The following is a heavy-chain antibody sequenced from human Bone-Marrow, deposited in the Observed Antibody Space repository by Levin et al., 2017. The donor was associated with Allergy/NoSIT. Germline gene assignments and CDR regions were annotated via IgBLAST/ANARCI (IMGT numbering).Heavy chain of an antibody. D-gene: IGHD3-16*01. J-gene: IGHJ4*02. CDR3: ARGGPSWDYFDS. Sequence: SETLSLTCTVSGGPISSYYWSWIRQPQGKGLEWIGYIYSSGNTNYNPSLKSRVTMSVDTSKNQFSLKLTSVTAADTAVYYCARGGPSWDYFDSWGQGALVTVSS. V-gene: IGHV4-59*08. CDR2: IYSSGNT. CDR1: GGPISSYY.